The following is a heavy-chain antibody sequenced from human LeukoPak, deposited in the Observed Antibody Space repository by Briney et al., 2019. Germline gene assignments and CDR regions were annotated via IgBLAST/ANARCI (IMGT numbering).Heavy chain of an antibody. J-gene: IGHJ3*02. D-gene: IGHD7-27*01. Sequence: GESLKISCKGSGYSFTSYWIGWVRQMPGKGLEWMGIIYPGDSDTRYSPSFQGQVTISADKSISTAYLQWSSLKASDTAIYYCARSLTGENDAFDIWGQGTMVTVSS. CDR1: GYSFTSYW. CDR3: ARSLTGENDAFDI. CDR2: IYPGDSDT. V-gene: IGHV5-51*01.